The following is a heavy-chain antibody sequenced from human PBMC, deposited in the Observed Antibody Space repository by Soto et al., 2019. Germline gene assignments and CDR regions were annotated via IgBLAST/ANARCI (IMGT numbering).Heavy chain of an antibody. J-gene: IGHJ3*02. Sequence: SETLSLTCAVYGGFVSSGSYYWSWIRQPPGKGLEWIGEMSHSGGTHFNQSLKSRVTISVDTSKNQISLNIYSVTAADTALYYCARVERGTVTTVVDAFDIWGPGTMVTVSS. CDR1: GGFVSSGSYY. V-gene: IGHV4-61*01. CDR3: ARVERGTVTTVVDAFDI. D-gene: IGHD1-1*01. CDR2: MSHSGGT.